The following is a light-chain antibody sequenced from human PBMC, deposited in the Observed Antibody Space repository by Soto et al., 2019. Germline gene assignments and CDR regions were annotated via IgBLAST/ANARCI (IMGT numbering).Light chain of an antibody. J-gene: IGKJ1*01. Sequence: GDRVTLTCRASQGIISWLAWYQQKPGKAPKLLIYKASTLKSGVPSRFSGSGSGTEFTLTIRSLQPDDFATYYCQHHNSYSEAFGQGTKVDIK. CDR1: QGIISW. CDR3: QHHNSYSEA. CDR2: KAS. V-gene: IGKV1-5*03.